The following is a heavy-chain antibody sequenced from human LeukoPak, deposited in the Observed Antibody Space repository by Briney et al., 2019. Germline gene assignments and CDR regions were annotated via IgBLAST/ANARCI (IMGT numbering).Heavy chain of an antibody. CDR2: INPNSGGT. CDR3: ARGYCSGGSCYSAENWFDP. V-gene: IGHV1-2*06. D-gene: IGHD2-15*01. Sequence: GASVKVSCKAAGYTFTGYYMFWVRQAPGQGLEWVGRINPNSGGTNYAQKFQGRVTMTRDTSISTAYMELSRLRSDDTAVYYCARGYCSGGSCYSAENWFDPWGQGTLVTVSS. J-gene: IGHJ5*02. CDR1: GYTFTGYY.